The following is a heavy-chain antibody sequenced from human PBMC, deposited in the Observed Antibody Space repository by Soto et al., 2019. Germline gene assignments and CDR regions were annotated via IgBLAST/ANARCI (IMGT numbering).Heavy chain of an antibody. CDR3: ARGSYSSGWFLFDY. D-gene: IGHD6-19*01. CDR2: INPNSGGT. Sequence: ASVKVSCKASGYTFTGYYMHWVRQAPGQGLEWMGWINPNSGGTNYAQKFQGWVTMTRDTSISTAYMELSRLRSDDTAVYYCARGSYSSGWFLFDYWGQGTLVTVSS. V-gene: IGHV1-2*04. J-gene: IGHJ4*02. CDR1: GYTFTGYY.